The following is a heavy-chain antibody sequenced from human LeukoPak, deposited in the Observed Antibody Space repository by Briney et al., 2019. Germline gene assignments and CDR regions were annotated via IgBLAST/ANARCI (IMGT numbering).Heavy chain of an antibody. Sequence: ASVKVSCKASGYTFTGYYMHWVRQAPGRGLEWMGWINPNSGGTNYAQKFQGRVTMTRDMSTSTVYMELSSLRSEDTAVYYCARAAFMDYDFWSGAFDYWGQGTLVTVSS. J-gene: IGHJ4*02. D-gene: IGHD3-3*01. V-gene: IGHV1-2*02. CDR3: ARAAFMDYDFWSGAFDY. CDR2: INPNSGGT. CDR1: GYTFTGYY.